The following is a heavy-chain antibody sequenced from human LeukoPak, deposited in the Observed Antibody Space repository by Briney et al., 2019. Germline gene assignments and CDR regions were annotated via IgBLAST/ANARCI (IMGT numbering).Heavy chain of an antibody. CDR2: IYPGDSEI. J-gene: IGHJ6*03. D-gene: IGHD2-21*01. V-gene: IGHV5-51*01. CDR3: ARVMIYYYYMDV. CDR1: GYIFTSYW. Sequence: GESLKISCKGSGYIFTSYWIGWVRQMPGKGLEWMGIIYPGDSEIRYGPSFQGQVTISADKSIGTAYLQWSSLRASDTAMYYCARVMIYYYYMDVWGKGTTVTVSS.